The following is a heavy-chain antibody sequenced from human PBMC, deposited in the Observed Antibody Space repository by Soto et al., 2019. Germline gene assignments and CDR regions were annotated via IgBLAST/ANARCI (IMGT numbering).Heavy chain of an antibody. CDR3: AGVSGWYFLDY. J-gene: IGHJ4*02. D-gene: IGHD6-19*01. CDR1: GYTFTSYA. V-gene: IGHV1-3*01. Sequence: ASVKVSCKASGYTFTSYAMHWVRQAPGQRLEWMGWINAGNGNTKYSQKFQGRVTITRDTSASTVYMEMSSLRSENTAVYYYAGVSGWYFLDYWGQGTLVTVSS. CDR2: INAGNGNT.